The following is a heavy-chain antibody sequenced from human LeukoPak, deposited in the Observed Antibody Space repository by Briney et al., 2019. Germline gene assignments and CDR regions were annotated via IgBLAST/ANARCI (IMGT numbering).Heavy chain of an antibody. CDR1: GFIFNNYV. V-gene: IGHV3-23*01. CDR2: ISGSGVHT. J-gene: IGHJ4*02. D-gene: IGHD5-12*01. CDR3: AKGPPGMLRGYNGYDYFDY. Sequence: PGGSLRLSCAASGFIFNNYVMNWVRQAPGKGLEWVSSISGSGVHTYYADSVKGRFTISRDNSKNTLYLQMNSLRAEDTAVYFCAKGPPGMLRGYNGYDYFDYWGQGTLVTVSS.